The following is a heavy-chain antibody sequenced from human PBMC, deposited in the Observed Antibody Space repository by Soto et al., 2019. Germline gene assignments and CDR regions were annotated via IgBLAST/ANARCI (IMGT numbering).Heavy chain of an antibody. J-gene: IGHJ4*02. CDR2: IYHSGST. D-gene: IGHD4-17*01. V-gene: IGHV4-30-2*01. CDR3: ARAPYRSYGEHGGGFDY. CDR1: GGSISSGGFS. Sequence: QLHLQESGSGLLKPSQTLSLTCAVSGGSISSGGFSWSWIRQPPGKGLEWIGYIYHSGSTYYNPSLNSRVTISGDRSKNHFSQKLSSVTAADTAVYSCARAPYRSYGEHGGGFDYWGQGTLVTVSS.